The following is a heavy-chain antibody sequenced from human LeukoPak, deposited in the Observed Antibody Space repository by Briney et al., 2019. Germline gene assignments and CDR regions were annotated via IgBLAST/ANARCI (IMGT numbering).Heavy chain of an antibody. CDR2: ISWNSGSI. CDR3: AKSPAPYSYASDY. V-gene: IGHV3-9*01. CDR1: GFTFDDYA. D-gene: IGHD5-18*01. J-gene: IGHJ4*02. Sequence: GGSLRLSCAASGFTFDDYAMHWVRQAPGKGLEGVSGISWNSGSIGYADSVKGRFTISRDNAKNSLYLQMNSLRAEDTALYYCAKSPAPYSYASDYWGQGTLVTVSS.